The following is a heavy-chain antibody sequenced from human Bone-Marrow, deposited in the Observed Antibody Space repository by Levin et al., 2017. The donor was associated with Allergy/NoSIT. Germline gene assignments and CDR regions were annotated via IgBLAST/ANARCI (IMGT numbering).Heavy chain of an antibody. CDR2: IIPIFGTA. CDR1: GGTFSSYA. Sequence: SVKVSCKASGGTFSSYAISWVRQAPGQGLEWMGGIIPIFGTANYAQKFQGRVTITADESTSTAYMELSSLRSEDTAVYYCVEGPGIAAASNYYYYYGMDGWGQGTTVTVSS. V-gene: IGHV1-69*13. J-gene: IGHJ6*02. CDR3: VEGPGIAAASNYYYYYGMDG. D-gene: IGHD6-13*01.